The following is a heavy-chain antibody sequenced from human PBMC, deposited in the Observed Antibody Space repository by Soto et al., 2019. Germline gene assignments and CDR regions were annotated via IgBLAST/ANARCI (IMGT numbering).Heavy chain of an antibody. CDR3: ARLKAGLFLLCDY. D-gene: IGHD2-21*01. CDR2: IYNTGST. CDR1: GGSVSSASDC. V-gene: IGHV4-61*01. J-gene: IGHJ4*02. Sequence: SETLSLTCTVSGGSVSSASDCWNWIRHPPGKGLEWIGYIYNTGSTNYNPSLKSRVTISVDTSKNRFSLNLNSVTAADTAMYYCARLKAGLFLLCDYWGQGTLVTVSS.